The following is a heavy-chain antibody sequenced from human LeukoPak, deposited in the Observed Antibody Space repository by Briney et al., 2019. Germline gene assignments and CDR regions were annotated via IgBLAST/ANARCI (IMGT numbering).Heavy chain of an antibody. CDR2: IGVSGSPT. V-gene: IGHV3-48*01. D-gene: IGHD3-10*01. Sequence: GGSLRLSCAASGFIFSYYSMTWARQASGKGLEWISYIGVSGSPTYYADSVKARFTISRDDAKNSLYLQMNSLRAEDTAVYYCARNAWKSSDSGRGRMDVWGQGTTVTVSS. CDR1: GFIFSYYS. CDR3: ARNAWKSSDSGRGRMDV. J-gene: IGHJ6*02.